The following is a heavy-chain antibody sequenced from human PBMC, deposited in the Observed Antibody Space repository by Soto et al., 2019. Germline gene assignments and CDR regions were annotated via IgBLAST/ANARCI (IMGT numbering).Heavy chain of an antibody. CDR1: GGSISGYF. CDR2: IFHTGST. V-gene: IGHV4-38-2*02. CDR3: ARANGDFFYFFDS. D-gene: IGHD4-17*01. J-gene: IGHJ4*02. Sequence: PSETLSLTCTVSGGSISGYFWGWIRQPPGKGLEWIGSIFHTGSTYYNPSLKSRVTISVDTSKNHFSLKLNSVTAADTALYYCARANGDFFYFFDSWGQGTLVTVSS.